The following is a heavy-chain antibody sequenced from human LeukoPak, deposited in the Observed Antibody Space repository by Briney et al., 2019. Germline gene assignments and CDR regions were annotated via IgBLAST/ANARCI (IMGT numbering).Heavy chain of an antibody. CDR1: GFTVSRNY. J-gene: IGHJ3*02. CDR3: ARVISVVITLDAFDI. D-gene: IGHD3-22*01. Sequence: GGSLRLSCVASGFTVSRNYMNWVRQAPGKGLEWVSSISSSSSYIYYADSVKGRFTISRDNAKNSLYLQMNSLRAEDTAVYYCARVISVVITLDAFDIWGQGTMVTVSS. V-gene: IGHV3-21*01. CDR2: ISSSSSYI.